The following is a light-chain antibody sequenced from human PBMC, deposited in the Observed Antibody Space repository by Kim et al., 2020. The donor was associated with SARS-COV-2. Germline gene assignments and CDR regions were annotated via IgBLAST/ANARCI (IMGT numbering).Light chain of an antibody. CDR3: NSRDSSTNNLV. CDR1: SLRRYY. V-gene: IGLV3-19*01. J-gene: IGLJ2*01. CDR2: GKG. Sequence: LGQTVRITCQGDSLRRYYASWYQQKPGQAPVVVIYGKGNRPSGIPDRFSGSSSGNTASLTITGAQAEDEADYYCNSRDSSTNNLVFGGGTQLTVL.